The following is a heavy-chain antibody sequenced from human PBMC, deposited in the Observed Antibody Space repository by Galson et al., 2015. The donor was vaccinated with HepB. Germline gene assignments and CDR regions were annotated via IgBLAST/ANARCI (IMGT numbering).Heavy chain of an antibody. D-gene: IGHD5-12*01. V-gene: IGHV3-15*01. CDR3: TTDYGATDIGAFDM. J-gene: IGHJ3*02. CDR1: GFTFGNAW. CDR2: INRKTDGGTT. Sequence: SLRLSCAASGFTFGNAWMTWVRQAPGKGLEWVGHINRKTDGGTTDYAAPVKGRFTISRDDSKNTLYLQMNSPKTEDTAVYYCTTDYGATDIGAFDMWGQGTMVTVSS.